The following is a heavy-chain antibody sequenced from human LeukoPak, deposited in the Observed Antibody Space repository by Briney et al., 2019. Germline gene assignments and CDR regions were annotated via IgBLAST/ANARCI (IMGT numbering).Heavy chain of an antibody. CDR1: GFTFSTYW. D-gene: IGHD2-15*01. J-gene: IGHJ6*02. CDR3: VRGYSFGPYGMDV. CDR2: ISDSGGST. Sequence: GGSLRLSCAASGFTFSTYWMTWVRQAPGKGLEYVSAISDSGGSTYYADSVKGRFTISRDNSKNTLYLQMSSLRAEDTAVYFCVRGYSFGPYGMDVWGQGTTVTVSS. V-gene: IGHV3-64D*09.